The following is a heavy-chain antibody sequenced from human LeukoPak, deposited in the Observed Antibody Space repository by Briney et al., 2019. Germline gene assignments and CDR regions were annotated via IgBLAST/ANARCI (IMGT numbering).Heavy chain of an antibody. CDR2: IIPIFGTA. CDR3: ATLPVGYCSSTSCWGAWFDP. J-gene: IGHJ5*02. Sequence: SVKVSCKASGGTFSSYAISWVRQAPGQGLEWMGGIIPIFGTANYAQKFQGRVTITTDESTSTAYMELSSLRSEDTAVYYCATLPVGYCSSTSCWGAWFDPWGQGTLVTVSS. D-gene: IGHD2-2*01. CDR1: GGTFSSYA. V-gene: IGHV1-69*05.